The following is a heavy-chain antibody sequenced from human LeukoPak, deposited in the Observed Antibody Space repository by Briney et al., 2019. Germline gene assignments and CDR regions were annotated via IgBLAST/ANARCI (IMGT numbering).Heavy chain of an antibody. CDR1: GFTFDDYA. CDR2: ISWNSGSI. Sequence: GGSLRLSCAASGFTFDDYAMPWVRQAPGKGLEWVSGISWNSGSIGYADSVKGRFTISRDNAKNSLYLQMNSLRAEDTALYYCAKGSSGYYYVYFQHWGQGTLVTVSS. V-gene: IGHV3-9*01. CDR3: AKGSSGYYYVYFQH. J-gene: IGHJ1*01. D-gene: IGHD3-22*01.